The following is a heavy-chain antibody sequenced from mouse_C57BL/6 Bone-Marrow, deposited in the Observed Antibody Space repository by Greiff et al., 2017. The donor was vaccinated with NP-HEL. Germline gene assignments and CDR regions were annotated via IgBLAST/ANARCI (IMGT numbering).Heavy chain of an antibody. CDR2: IYPGDGDT. V-gene: IGHV1-80*01. CDR1: GYAFSSYW. CDR3: ARLSTTVY. J-gene: IGHJ3*01. Sequence: VKLVESGAELVKPGASVKISCKASGYAFSSYWMNWVKQRPGKGLEWIGQIYPGDGDTNYNGKFKGKATLTADKSSSTAYMQRSSLTSEDSAVYFCARLSTTVYWGQGTLVTVSA. D-gene: IGHD1-1*01.